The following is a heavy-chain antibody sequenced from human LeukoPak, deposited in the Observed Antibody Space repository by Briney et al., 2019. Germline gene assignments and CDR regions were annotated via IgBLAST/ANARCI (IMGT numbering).Heavy chain of an antibody. Sequence: ASVKVSCKASGYTFTSYGISWVRQAPGQGLEWMGRIIPILGIANYAQKFQGRVTITADKSTSTAYMELSSLRSEDTAVYYCARENLSIAAAGEWFDPWGQGTLVTVSS. D-gene: IGHD6-13*01. V-gene: IGHV1-69*04. J-gene: IGHJ5*02. CDR2: IIPILGIA. CDR1: GYTFTSYG. CDR3: ARENLSIAAAGEWFDP.